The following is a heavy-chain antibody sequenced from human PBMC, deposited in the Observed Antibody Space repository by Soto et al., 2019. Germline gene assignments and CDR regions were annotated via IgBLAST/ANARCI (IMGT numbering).Heavy chain of an antibody. D-gene: IGHD1-1*01. V-gene: IGHV6-1*01. CDR2: TYYRSKWFN. Sequence: SQTLXLTCVISGDGFSINTAAGRLIMQAPSRGLEWLGRTYYRSKWFNGYALSVKSRITINPDTSKNQFSLQLNSVTPEDTDLYYCARDQEVGNALDLRGQGTLVTV. J-gene: IGHJ3*01. CDR3: ARDQEVGNALDL. CDR1: GDGFSINTAA.